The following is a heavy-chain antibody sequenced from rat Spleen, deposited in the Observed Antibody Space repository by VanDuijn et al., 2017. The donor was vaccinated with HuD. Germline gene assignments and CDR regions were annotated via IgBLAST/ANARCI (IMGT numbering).Heavy chain of an antibody. CDR2: ISYDGSST. D-gene: IGHD1-10*01. CDR1: GFTFSNYD. Sequence: EVQLVESGGGLVQPGRSMKLSCAASGFTFSNYDMAWVRQAPTKGLEWVASISYDGSSTYYRDSVKGRFTISRDNAKSTLYLQMDSLRSEDTATYYCTTDLTTHFDYWGQGVMVTVSS. V-gene: IGHV5-20*01. CDR3: TTDLTTHFDY. J-gene: IGHJ2*01.